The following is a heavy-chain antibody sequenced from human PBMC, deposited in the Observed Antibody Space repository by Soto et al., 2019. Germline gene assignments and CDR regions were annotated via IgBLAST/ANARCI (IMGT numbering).Heavy chain of an antibody. J-gene: IGHJ6*02. Sequence: GGSLRLSCAASGLIVSSNYMSWVRQAPGKGLEWVSVIYSGGYTYYADSVKGRLTISRDNSKNTLYLQMNRLKAEDTAVYYCARETDLRFLGRAVNYGMDVWGQGTTVTVSS. CDR2: IYSGGYT. CDR1: GLIVSSNY. V-gene: IGHV3-53*01. D-gene: IGHD3-3*01. CDR3: ARETDLRFLGRAVNYGMDV.